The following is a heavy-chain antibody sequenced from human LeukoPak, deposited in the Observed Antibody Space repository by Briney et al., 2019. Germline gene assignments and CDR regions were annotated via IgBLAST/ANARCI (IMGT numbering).Heavy chain of an antibody. V-gene: IGHV4-4*02. Sequence: SDTLSLTCAVSGDSINNNNWWSWVRQPPGKGLEWIGEIYHTGSTNYNPSLKSRVSISVDKSKNQFSLKLSSVTAADTAVYYCARDRVGATRRDYYFDYWGQGTLVTVSS. CDR3: ARDRVGATRRDYYFDY. D-gene: IGHD1-26*01. J-gene: IGHJ4*02. CDR2: IYHTGST. CDR1: GDSINNNNW.